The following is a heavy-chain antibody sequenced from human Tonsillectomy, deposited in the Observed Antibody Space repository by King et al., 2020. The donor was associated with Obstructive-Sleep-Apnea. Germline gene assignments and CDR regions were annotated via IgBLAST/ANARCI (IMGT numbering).Heavy chain of an antibody. CDR1: GFIFSTNW. J-gene: IGHJ2*01. CDR2: VKEDGTET. CDR3: ARLRSSSGWYIWYFDL. Sequence: VQLVESGGGLVQPGGSLRLSCAASGFIFSTNWMSWVRQAPGKGLEWVANVKEDGTETFYVDSVKGRFTISRDNAKSSVHLQMNSLRAEDTAVYYCARLRSSSGWYIWYFDLWGRGTLVTVSS. D-gene: IGHD6-19*01. V-gene: IGHV3-7*01.